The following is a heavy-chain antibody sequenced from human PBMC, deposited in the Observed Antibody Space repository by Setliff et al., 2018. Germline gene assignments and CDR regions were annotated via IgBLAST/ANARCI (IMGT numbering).Heavy chain of an antibody. J-gene: IGHJ4*02. D-gene: IGHD2-2*01. V-gene: IGHV1-2*02. Sequence: ASVKVSCKASGYTFIAYEINWVRQAPGQGPEWMGWISAYNGNTNYAQKFQGRVTMTSDTSTSTAYMELSGLRSDDTALYYCARGRIGSTWTGDYWGQGTLVTVS. CDR1: GYTFIAYE. CDR3: ARGRIGSTWTGDY. CDR2: ISAYNGNT.